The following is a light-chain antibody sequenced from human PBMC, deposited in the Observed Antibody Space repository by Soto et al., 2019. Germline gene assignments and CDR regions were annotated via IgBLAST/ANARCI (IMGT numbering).Light chain of an antibody. CDR3: QQYYSYWT. CDR1: QSIGRW. V-gene: IGKV1-5*01. J-gene: IGKJ1*01. Sequence: DIQMTQSPSTLSACVGDTVTVTCRASQSIGRWLAWYQQKPGKAPKLLIFDASTLENGVPARFSGSRSGPEFSLTISSLQPDDFATYYCQQYYSYWTFGQGTKVDIK. CDR2: DAS.